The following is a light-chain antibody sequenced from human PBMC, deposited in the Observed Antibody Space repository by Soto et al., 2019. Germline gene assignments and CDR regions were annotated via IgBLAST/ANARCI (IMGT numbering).Light chain of an antibody. J-gene: IGKJ1*01. V-gene: IGKV3-20*01. CDR2: GAS. Sequence: IVLTPSPVTLSLSPGERATLSCRASQTFTTSSLDWYQQKPGQAPRLLISGASNRATGIPDRFSGSGSGTDFTLTISRLEPEDFAVYYCQQYGSSPPTFGQGTKVDIK. CDR3: QQYGSSPPT. CDR1: QTFTTSS.